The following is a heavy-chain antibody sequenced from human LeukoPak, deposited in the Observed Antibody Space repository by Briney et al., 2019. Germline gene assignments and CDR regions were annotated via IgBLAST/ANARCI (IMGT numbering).Heavy chain of an antibody. CDR1: GDTFTSYG. CDR2: ISAYNGNT. D-gene: IGHD1-26*01. CDR3: ARGRIVGADDAFDI. V-gene: IGHV1-18*01. Sequence: ASVKVSCKASGDTFTSYGISWVRQAPGQGLEWMGWISAYNGNTNYAQKLQGRVTITTDTSTSTAYMELRSLRSDDTAVYYCARGRIVGADDAFDIWEQGTMVTVSS. J-gene: IGHJ3*02.